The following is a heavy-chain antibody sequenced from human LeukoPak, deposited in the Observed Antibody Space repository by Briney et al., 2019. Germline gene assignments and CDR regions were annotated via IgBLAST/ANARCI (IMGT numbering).Heavy chain of an antibody. CDR3: ARISGDNSLDY. V-gene: IGHV4-59*08. CDR1: GGSINYYY. D-gene: IGHD7-27*01. CDR2: VYYKGGT. Sequence: PSETLSLTCTVSGGSINYYYWSWIRQPPGKGLEWIGYVYYKGGTNYTPSLKSRVTISVDTSKNQFSLKLSSVTATDTAIYYCARISGDNSLDYWGQGVLVAVSS. J-gene: IGHJ4*02.